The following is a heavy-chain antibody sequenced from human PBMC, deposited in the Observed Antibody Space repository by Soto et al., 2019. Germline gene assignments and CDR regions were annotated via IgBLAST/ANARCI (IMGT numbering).Heavy chain of an antibody. CDR1: GFTFTDYS. D-gene: IGHD4-17*01. J-gene: IGHJ4*02. Sequence: EVQVLLSGGGLIQPGGSLRLSCAASGFTFTDYSMAWVRQTPERGLEWFAGMSIGYEKTFYADSVRGRFIVSRDSSKNTVDLQLNSVRGEDTAIYYSARWSGYGDLWGQGALVTVSS. CDR2: MSIGYEKT. V-gene: IGHV3-23*01. CDR3: ARWSGYGDL.